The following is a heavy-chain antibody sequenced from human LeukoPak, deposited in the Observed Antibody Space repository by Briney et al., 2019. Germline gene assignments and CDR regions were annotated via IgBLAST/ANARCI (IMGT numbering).Heavy chain of an antibody. Sequence: GGTLRLSCAASGFNFSIYGMTWVRQAPGKGLEWVSGISGRFGRTYYADSVKGRFAISRDNSKNTMVSQMNSLRAEDTAVYYCAKGTSPFQYYYMDVWGKGTTVTVSS. CDR3: AKGTSPFQYYYMDV. J-gene: IGHJ6*03. D-gene: IGHD1-1*01. CDR1: GFNFSIYG. CDR2: ISGRFGRT. V-gene: IGHV3-23*01.